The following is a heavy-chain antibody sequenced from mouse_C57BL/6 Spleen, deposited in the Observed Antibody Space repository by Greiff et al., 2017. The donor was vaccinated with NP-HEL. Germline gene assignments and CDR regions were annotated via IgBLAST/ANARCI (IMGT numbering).Heavy chain of an antibody. CDR2: ISSGGDYI. D-gene: IGHD1-1*01. J-gene: IGHJ3*01. V-gene: IGHV5-9-1*02. CDR1: GFTFSSYA. Sequence: EVQGVESGEGLVKPGGSLKLSCAASGFTFSSYAMSRVRQTPEKRLEWVAYISSGGDYIYYADTVKGRFTISRDNARNTLYLQMSSLKSEDTAMYYCTRAYGSSPWFAYWGQGTLVTVSA. CDR3: TRAYGSSPWFAY.